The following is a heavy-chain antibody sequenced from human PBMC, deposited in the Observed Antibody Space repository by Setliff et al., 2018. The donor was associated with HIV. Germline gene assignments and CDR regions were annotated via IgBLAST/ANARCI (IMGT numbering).Heavy chain of an antibody. CDR2: ISAYNGNT. D-gene: IGHD6-19*01. CDR3: ARCGGCSGWSYYYYYYMDV. Sequence: ALVKVSCKASGYTFTSYGISWVRQAPGQGLEWMGWISAYNGNTNYAQKLQGRVTMTTDTSTSTAYTELRSLRSDDTAVYYCARCGGCSGWSYYYYYYMDVWGKGTTVTVSS. CDR1: GYTFTSYG. V-gene: IGHV1-18*01. J-gene: IGHJ6*03.